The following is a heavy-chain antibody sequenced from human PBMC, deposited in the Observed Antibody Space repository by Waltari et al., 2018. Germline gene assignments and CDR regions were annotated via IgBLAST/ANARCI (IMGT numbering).Heavy chain of an antibody. J-gene: IGHJ6*02. CDR3: ARVVTSSYYYYYGMDV. Sequence: QVQLQESGPGLVKPSETLSLTCTVSGGSISSYYWSWIRQPPGKGLEWIGYIYYSGSTNYNPSRKSRVTISVDTSKNQFSLKLSSVTAADTAVYYCARVVTSSYYYYYGMDVWGQGTTVTVSS. CDR1: GGSISSYY. D-gene: IGHD4-4*01. CDR2: IYYSGST. V-gene: IGHV4-59*01.